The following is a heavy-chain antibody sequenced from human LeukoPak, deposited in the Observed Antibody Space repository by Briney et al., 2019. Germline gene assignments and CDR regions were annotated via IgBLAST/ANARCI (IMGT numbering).Heavy chain of an antibody. CDR2: ISTYNGNT. Sequence: GASVKVSCKTSGYDFTTHGIGWVRQALGQGLEWVGWISTYNGNTNYAQKLQGRVTLTTDTSTSTAYMELRNLRSDDTATYFCARRNYGKLHFDYWGQGTLVTVSS. J-gene: IGHJ4*02. CDR3: ARRNYGKLHFDY. CDR1: GYDFTTHG. V-gene: IGHV1-18*01. D-gene: IGHD1-7*01.